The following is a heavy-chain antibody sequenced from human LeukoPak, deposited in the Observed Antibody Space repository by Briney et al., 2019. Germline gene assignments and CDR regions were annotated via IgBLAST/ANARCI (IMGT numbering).Heavy chain of an antibody. CDR3: AKNPRAPAGMVRGVTSLLYYYGMDV. V-gene: IGHV3-23*01. Sequence: GGSLRLSCAASGFTFSSYAMSWVRQAPGKGLEWVSAISGSGGSTYYADSVKGRFTISRDNSKNTLYLQMNSLRAEDTAVYYCAKNPRAPAGMVRGVTSLLYYYGMDVWGQGTTVTVSS. CDR2: ISGSGGST. D-gene: IGHD3-10*01. J-gene: IGHJ6*02. CDR1: GFTFSSYA.